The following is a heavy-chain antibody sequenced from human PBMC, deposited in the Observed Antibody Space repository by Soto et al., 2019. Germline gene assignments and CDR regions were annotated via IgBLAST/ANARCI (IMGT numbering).Heavy chain of an antibody. CDR3: AREGSSMIVVNNWFAT. D-gene: IGHD3-22*01. Sequence: QVHLVESGGGVVQVGKSLRLSCAASIFTFSDYGMDWVRQAPGKGREWVAFISYDGTKELYADSVKGRFAISRDNSQNTLYLQMKSLRTEDTAVYYCAREGSSMIVVNNWFATWGQGTLVTVSS. CDR1: IFTFSDYG. J-gene: IGHJ5*02. V-gene: IGHV3-30*03. CDR2: ISYDGTKE.